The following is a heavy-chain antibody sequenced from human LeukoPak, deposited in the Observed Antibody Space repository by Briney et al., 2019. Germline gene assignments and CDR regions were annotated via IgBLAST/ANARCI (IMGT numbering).Heavy chain of an antibody. D-gene: IGHD2-21*02. CDR1: GYTFTSYD. CDR2: MNPNSGNT. V-gene: IGHV1-8*01. CDR3: ARGRVVTAHAFDI. Sequence: GASVKVSCKASGYTFTSYDINWERQATGQGLEWMGWMNPNSGNTGYAQKFQGRVTMTRNSSISTAYMELNSLRSEDTAVYYCARGRVVTAHAFDIWGQGTMVTVSS. J-gene: IGHJ3*02.